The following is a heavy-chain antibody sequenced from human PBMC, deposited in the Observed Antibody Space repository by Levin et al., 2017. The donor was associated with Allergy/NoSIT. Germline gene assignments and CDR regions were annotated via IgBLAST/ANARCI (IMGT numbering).Heavy chain of an antibody. CDR3: ARGDVYSSGWYGDYYYAMDV. Sequence: GESLKISCKASGYTFTSYGISWVRQAPGHGLEWMGWISAYNANTNYAQKLQGRVTMTTDTPTSTAYMELRSLRSYDTAVYYCARGDVYSSGWYGDYYYAMDVWGQGTTVTVSS. J-gene: IGHJ6*02. V-gene: IGHV1-18*01. CDR1: GYTFTSYG. CDR2: ISAYNANT. D-gene: IGHD6-19*01.